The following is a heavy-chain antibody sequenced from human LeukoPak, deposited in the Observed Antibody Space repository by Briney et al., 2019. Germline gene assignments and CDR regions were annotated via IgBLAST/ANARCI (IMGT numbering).Heavy chain of an antibody. J-gene: IGHJ6*03. CDR2: IYTSGST. D-gene: IGHD6-19*01. CDR1: GGSISSYY. CDR3: ARDVSGAGVYYYYMDV. Sequence: SSETLSLTCTVSGGSISSYYWSWIRQPAGKGLEWIGRIYTSGSTNYNPSLKSRVTMSVDTSKNQFSLKLSSVTAADTAVYYCARDVSGAGVYYYYMDVWGKGTTVTVSS. V-gene: IGHV4-4*07.